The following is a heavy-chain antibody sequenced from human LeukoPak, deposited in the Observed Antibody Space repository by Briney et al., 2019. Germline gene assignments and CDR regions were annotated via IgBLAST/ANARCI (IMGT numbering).Heavy chain of an antibody. CDR2: IRYDGSNK. V-gene: IGHV3-30*02. CDR1: GFTFSSYG. CDR3: AKDADYYYGSGNSMDV. D-gene: IGHD3-10*01. Sequence: GGSLRLSCAASGFTFSSYGMHWVRQAPGKGLEWVAFIRYDGSNKHYADSVKGRFTISRDNSKNTLYLQMNSLRAEDTAVYYCAKDADYYYGSGNSMDVWGKGTTVTISS. J-gene: IGHJ6*03.